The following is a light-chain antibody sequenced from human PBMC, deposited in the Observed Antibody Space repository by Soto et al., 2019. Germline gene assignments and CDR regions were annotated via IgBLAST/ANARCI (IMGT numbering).Light chain of an antibody. CDR3: QQSNNWPYT. J-gene: IGKJ2*01. CDR2: GAS. V-gene: IGKV3-15*01. Sequence: EIVMTHSPATLSLSPGERATLSCRASQSVRDNLAWYQQKPGQAPRLLIYGASTRATGIPARFSGSGSGTEFTLTINSLPSEDFALYFCQQSNNWPYTFGQGTKLEIK. CDR1: QSVRDN.